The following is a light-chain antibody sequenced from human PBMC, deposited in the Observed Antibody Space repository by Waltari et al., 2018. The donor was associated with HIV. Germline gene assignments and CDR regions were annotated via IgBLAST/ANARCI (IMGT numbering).Light chain of an antibody. J-gene: IGKJ2*01. V-gene: IGKV3-11*01. CDR2: DVS. CDR1: QSVSSY. CDR3: QQRSNWPPYT. Sequence: EIVLTQSPATLSWSPGERATLSCRASQSVSSYLAWYQQKPGQAPRLLIYDVSNRATGIPARFSGSGSGTDFTLTISSLEPEDFAVYYCQQRSNWPPYTFGQGTKLEIK.